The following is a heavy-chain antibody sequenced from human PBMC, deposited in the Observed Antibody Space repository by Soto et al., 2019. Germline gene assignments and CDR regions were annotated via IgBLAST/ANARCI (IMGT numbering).Heavy chain of an antibody. CDR2: ISSSGGIT. Sequence: GGSLRLSCEASGFTFSTYAMSWVRQAPGKGLEWVSGISSSGGITDDADSVKGRFTISRDNSKNTLYLQMNSLRAEDTAIYYCARDLGGPDYWGRGTSVTVSS. CDR1: GFTFSTYA. V-gene: IGHV3-23*01. CDR3: ARDLGGPDY. D-gene: IGHD3-16*01. J-gene: IGHJ4*02.